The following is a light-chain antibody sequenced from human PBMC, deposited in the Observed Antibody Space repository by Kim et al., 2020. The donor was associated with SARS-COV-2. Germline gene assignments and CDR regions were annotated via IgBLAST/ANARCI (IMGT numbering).Light chain of an antibody. V-gene: IGKV1-12*01. CDR1: QDIRGW. J-gene: IGKJ4*01. Sequence: VGDRVTITCRASQDIRGWVAWYQQKPGKAPKLLIYAACTLQSGVPSRFSGSDSGTDFTLTISSLEPEDFAVYYCQQRSNWPPSLTFGGGTKLEI. CDR2: AAC. CDR3: QQRSNWPPSLT.